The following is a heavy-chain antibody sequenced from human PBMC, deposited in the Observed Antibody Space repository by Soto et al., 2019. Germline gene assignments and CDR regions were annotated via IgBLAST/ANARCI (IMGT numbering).Heavy chain of an antibody. V-gene: IGHV4-4*02. CDR3: ARHGLQLWLLGSYYYGMDV. Sequence: ASETLSLTCAVSGGSINSRYWWSWVRQSPGKGLEWIGEIYHSGSTNYNPSLKSRVTISVDTSKNQFSLKLSSVTAADTAVYYCARHGLQLWLLGSYYYGMDVWGQGTTVTVSS. D-gene: IGHD5-18*01. CDR1: GGSINSRYW. J-gene: IGHJ6*02. CDR2: IYHSGST.